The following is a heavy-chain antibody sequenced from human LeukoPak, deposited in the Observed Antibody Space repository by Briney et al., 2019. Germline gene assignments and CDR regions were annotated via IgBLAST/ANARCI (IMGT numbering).Heavy chain of an antibody. D-gene: IGHD3-10*01. CDR1: GYTFTGYY. CDR3: ARTDLGSYADWFDP. Sequence: GALVKVSCKASGYTFTGYYMHWVRQAPGQGLEWMGWINPNSGGTNYAQKFQGRVTMTRDTSISTAYMELSRLRSDDTAVYYCARTDLGSYADWFDPWGQGTLVTVSS. V-gene: IGHV1-2*02. CDR2: INPNSGGT. J-gene: IGHJ5*02.